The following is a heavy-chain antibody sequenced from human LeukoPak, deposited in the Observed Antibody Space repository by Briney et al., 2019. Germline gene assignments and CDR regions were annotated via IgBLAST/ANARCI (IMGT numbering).Heavy chain of an antibody. Sequence: GGSLRLSCAASGFTFSNYSMNWVRQAPGKGLEWVSYISSSSSSIYYADSVKGRFTISRDNAKNSLYLQMNSLRAEDTAVYYCAKWRVRDFDYWGQGTLVTVSS. CDR3: AKWRVRDFDY. V-gene: IGHV3-48*04. D-gene: IGHD5-24*01. CDR1: GFTFSNYS. J-gene: IGHJ4*02. CDR2: ISSSSSSI.